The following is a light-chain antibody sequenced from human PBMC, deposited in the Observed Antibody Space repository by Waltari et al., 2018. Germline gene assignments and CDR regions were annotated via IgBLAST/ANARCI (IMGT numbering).Light chain of an antibody. CDR2: GAS. J-gene: IGKJ2*01. CDR3: QESYSTLYT. V-gene: IGKV1-39*01. Sequence: DIQLTQSPSSLPASVGDRVTITCRASQRIDTHLHWYQQKPGKAPQLLIYGASTLQSGVPSRFSGSGSGAEFTLTISSLQPEDIATFSCQESYSTLYTFGQGTKVEIK. CDR1: QRIDTH.